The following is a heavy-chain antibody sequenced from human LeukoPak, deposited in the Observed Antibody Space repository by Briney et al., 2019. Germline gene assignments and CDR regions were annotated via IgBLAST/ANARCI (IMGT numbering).Heavy chain of an antibody. CDR2: INHRGGST. CDR3: AKDWALRAAGSFDY. Sequence: GGSLRLSCAASGFTFSSFAMTWVRQAPGKGLEWVSTINHRGGSTSYADSVKGRFTTSRDNSKNTLYLQMNSLRAEDTAVYYCAKDWALRAAGSFDYWGQGTLVTVSS. CDR1: GFTFSSFA. D-gene: IGHD6-13*01. J-gene: IGHJ4*02. V-gene: IGHV3-23*01.